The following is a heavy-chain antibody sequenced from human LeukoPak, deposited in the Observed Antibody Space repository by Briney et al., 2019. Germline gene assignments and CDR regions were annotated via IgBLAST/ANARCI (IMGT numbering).Heavy chain of an antibody. CDR2: INTNTGNP. CDR1: GYTFTSYA. J-gene: IGHJ6*03. CDR3: ASLGYRLKIRGPPYYYYYMDV. V-gene: IGHV7-4-1*02. Sequence: GASVEVSCKASGYTFTSYAMNWVRQAPGQGLEWMGWINTNTGNPTYAQGFTGRFVFSLDTSVSTAYLQISSLKAEDTAVYYCASLGYRLKIRGPPYYYYYMDVWGKGTTVTVSS. D-gene: IGHD3-16*02.